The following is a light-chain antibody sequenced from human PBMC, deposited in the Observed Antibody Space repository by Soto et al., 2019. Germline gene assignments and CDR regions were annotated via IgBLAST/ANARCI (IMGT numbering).Light chain of an antibody. V-gene: IGLV1-40*01. Sequence: QPVLTQPPSVSGAPGQRVTISCTGSSSNIGAGYDVHWYQQLPGTAPKLLIYRNSNRPSGVPDRFSGSKSGTSGSLAITGLQAEDEADYYCQSYDSSLSGSVFGGGTKLTFL. CDR3: QSYDSSLSGSV. CDR2: RNS. CDR1: SSNIGAGYD. J-gene: IGLJ2*01.